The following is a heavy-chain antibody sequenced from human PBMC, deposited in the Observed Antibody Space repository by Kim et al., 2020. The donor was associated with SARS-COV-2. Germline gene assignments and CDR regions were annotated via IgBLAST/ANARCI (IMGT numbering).Heavy chain of an antibody. J-gene: IGHJ6*02. Sequence: LKSRVTISVDKSKNQFGLRLSSVTAADTAVYYCARTNSSGWYGSYYDGMDVWGQGTTVTVSS. D-gene: IGHD6-19*01. CDR3: ARTNSSGWYGSYYDGMDV. V-gene: IGHV4-4*02.